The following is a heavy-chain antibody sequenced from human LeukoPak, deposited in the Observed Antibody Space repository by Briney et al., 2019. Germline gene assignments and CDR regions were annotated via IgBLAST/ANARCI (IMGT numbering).Heavy chain of an antibody. J-gene: IGHJ4*02. Sequence: SETLSLTCTVSGGSISSYYWSWIRQPPGKGLEWIGYIYYSGSTNYNPSLKSRVTISVDTSKNQFSLKLSSVTAADTAVYYCARGARGDYDFWSGYFLFDYWGQGTLVTVSS. CDR2: IYYSGST. CDR3: ARGARGDYDFWSGYFLFDY. CDR1: GGSISSYY. D-gene: IGHD3-3*01. V-gene: IGHV4-59*01.